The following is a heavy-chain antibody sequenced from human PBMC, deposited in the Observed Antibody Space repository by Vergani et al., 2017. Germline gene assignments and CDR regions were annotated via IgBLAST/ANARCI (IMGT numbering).Heavy chain of an antibody. D-gene: IGHD5-12*01. CDR1: GGTFSSYA. CDR3: ARLPLGKYSGYDYYYYYGMDV. J-gene: IGHJ6*02. CDR2: IIPIFGTA. Sequence: QVQLVQSGAEVKKPGSSVKVSCEASGGTFSSYAISWVRQAPGQGLEWMGRIIPIFGTANYAQKFQGRVTITADESTSTAYMELSSLRSEDTAVYYCARLPLGKYSGYDYYYYYGMDVWGQGTTVTVSS. V-gene: IGHV1-69*13.